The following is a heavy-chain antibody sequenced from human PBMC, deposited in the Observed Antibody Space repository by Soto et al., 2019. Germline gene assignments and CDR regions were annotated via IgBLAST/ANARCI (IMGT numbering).Heavy chain of an antibody. Sequence: EVQLLASGGTVVQPGGSLRLSCAASGFTFSTYGVSWVRQAPGKGLEWVSSISGSGYNTFYADSVKGRFTISRDNSNNTVHLLMNNLRADDTALYYCVKQLLSLIVVADAFDIWGQGTMVTVSS. D-gene: IGHD3-22*01. J-gene: IGHJ3*02. CDR1: GFTFSTYG. V-gene: IGHV3-23*01. CDR2: ISGSGYNT. CDR3: VKQLLSLIVVADAFDI.